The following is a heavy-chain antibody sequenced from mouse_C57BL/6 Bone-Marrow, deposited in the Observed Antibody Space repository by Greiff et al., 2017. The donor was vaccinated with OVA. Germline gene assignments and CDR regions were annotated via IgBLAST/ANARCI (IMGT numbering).Heavy chain of an antibody. V-gene: IGHV1-63*01. J-gene: IGHJ3*01. D-gene: IGHD2-10*02. CDR2: IYPGGGYT. CDR1: GYTFTNYW. Sequence: VQLQQSGAELVRPGTSVKMSCKASGYTFTNYWIGWAKQRPGHGLEWIGNIYPGGGYTNYNEKFKGKATLTADKSSSTAYMQISSLTSEDSAIYYGARYDNGRDWFAYWGKGTLVTVSA. CDR3: ARYDNGRDWFAY.